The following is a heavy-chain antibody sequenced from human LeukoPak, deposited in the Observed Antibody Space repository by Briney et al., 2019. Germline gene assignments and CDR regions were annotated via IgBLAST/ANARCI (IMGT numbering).Heavy chain of an antibody. CDR2: IYYSGST. D-gene: IGHD3-10*01. CDR3: ASSWAITMVRGVLLTN. Sequence: SQTLSLTCTVSGGSISSGDYYWSWIRQPPGKGLEWIGYIYYSGSTYYNPSLKSRVTISVDTSKNQFSLKLSSVTAADTAVYYCASSWAITMVRGVLLTNWGQGTLVTVSS. CDR1: GGSISSGDYY. V-gene: IGHV4-30-4*08. J-gene: IGHJ4*02.